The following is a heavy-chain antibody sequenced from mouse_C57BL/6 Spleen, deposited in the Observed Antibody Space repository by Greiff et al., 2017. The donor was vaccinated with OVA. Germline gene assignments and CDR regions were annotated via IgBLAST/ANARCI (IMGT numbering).Heavy chain of an antibody. CDR1: GFTFSSYA. Sequence: EVKVVESGGGLVKPGGSLKLSCAASGFTFSSYAMSWVRQTPEKRLEWVATISDGGSYTYYPDNVKGRFTISRDNAKNNLYLQMSHLESEDTAMYYCARDGDLGRGHYYFDYWGQGTTLTVSS. V-gene: IGHV5-4*01. CDR2: ISDGGSYT. D-gene: IGHD4-1*01. CDR3: ARDGDLGRGHYYFDY. J-gene: IGHJ2*01.